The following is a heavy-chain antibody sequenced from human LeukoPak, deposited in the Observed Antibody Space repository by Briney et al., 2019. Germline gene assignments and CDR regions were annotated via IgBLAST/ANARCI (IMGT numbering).Heavy chain of an antibody. CDR1: GFTFTAYA. CDR2: ISGSGGST. Sequence: GGSLRLSCAASGFTFTAYAMNWVRQAPGKGLEWVSGISGSGGSTYYADSVKGRCTISRDNSKNTLYLQMNSLRAEDTAVYYCAKDTWGVPLFDYWGQGTLVTVSS. V-gene: IGHV3-23*01. J-gene: IGHJ4*02. D-gene: IGHD3-16*01. CDR3: AKDTWGVPLFDY.